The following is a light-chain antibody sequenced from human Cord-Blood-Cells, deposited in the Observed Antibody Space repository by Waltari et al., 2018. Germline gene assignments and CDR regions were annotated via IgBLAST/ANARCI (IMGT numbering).Light chain of an antibody. V-gene: IGLV2-11*01. CDR1: SSDVGGYNY. Sequence: QSALTQPRSVSGSPGQSVTISCTGTSSDVGGYNYVSWYQQHPGKAPKLMIYDVSKRPSGVPDRFSGSKSGNTASLTISGLQAEEEADYYCCAYSGSYTYVFGTGTKGTVL. CDR2: DVS. J-gene: IGLJ1*01. CDR3: CAYSGSYTYV.